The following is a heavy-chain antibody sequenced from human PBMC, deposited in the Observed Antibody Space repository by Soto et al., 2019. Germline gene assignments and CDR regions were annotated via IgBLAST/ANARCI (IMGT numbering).Heavy chain of an antibody. V-gene: IGHV4-34*01. CDR1: GGSFSGYY. J-gene: IGHJ3*02. Sequence: SETLSLTCAVYGGSFSGYYWSWIRQPPGKGLEWIGEINHSGSTNYNPSLKSRVTISVDTSKNQFSLKLSSVTAADTAVYYCARTVTGAFDIWGQGTMVTVS. D-gene: IGHD3-10*01. CDR3: ARTVTGAFDI. CDR2: INHSGST.